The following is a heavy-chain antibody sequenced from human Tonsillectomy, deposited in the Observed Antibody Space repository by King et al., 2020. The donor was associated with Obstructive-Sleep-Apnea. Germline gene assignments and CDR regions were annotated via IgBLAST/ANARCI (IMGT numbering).Heavy chain of an antibody. Sequence: VQLVESGGGVVQPGRSLRLSCAASGFTFSSYAMHWVRQAPGKGLEWVALISYDGSNKYYADSVKGRFTISRDNSKNTLYLQMNSLRAEDTAVYYCARDGLLWFGEANYYYYGMDVWGKGTTVTVSS. V-gene: IGHV3-30-3*01. CDR1: GFTFSSYA. CDR2: ISYDGSNK. CDR3: ARDGLLWFGEANYYYYGMDV. D-gene: IGHD3-10*01. J-gene: IGHJ6*04.